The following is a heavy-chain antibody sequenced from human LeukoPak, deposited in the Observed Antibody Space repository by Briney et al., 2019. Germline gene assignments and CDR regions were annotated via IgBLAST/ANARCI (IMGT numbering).Heavy chain of an antibody. CDR3: ARDYFRGSYDY. V-gene: IGHV1-3*01. J-gene: IGHJ4*02. Sequence: ASVKVSCKASGYTFTTYAMHWVRQAPGQRPEWMGWINAGNGNTKYSQKFQGRVTITRDTSASTAYMELSSLRSEDTTVYFCARDYFRGSYDYWGQGTLVTVSS. CDR1: GYTFTTYA. CDR2: INAGNGNT. D-gene: IGHD1-26*01.